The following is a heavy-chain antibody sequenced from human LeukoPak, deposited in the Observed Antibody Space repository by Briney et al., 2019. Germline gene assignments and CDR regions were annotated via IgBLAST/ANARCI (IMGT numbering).Heavy chain of an antibody. CDR1: GFIFSNYG. CDR3: ARGGSGFWPYGMDV. J-gene: IGHJ6*02. Sequence: GGSLRLSCAASGFIFSNYGMHWVRQAPGKGLEWVAVIWYDGSNKYYADSVKGRFTISRDNSKNTLYLQMNSLRAEDTAVYYCARGGSGFWPYGMDVWGQGTTVTVSS. CDR2: IWYDGSNK. V-gene: IGHV3-33*01. D-gene: IGHD1-26*01.